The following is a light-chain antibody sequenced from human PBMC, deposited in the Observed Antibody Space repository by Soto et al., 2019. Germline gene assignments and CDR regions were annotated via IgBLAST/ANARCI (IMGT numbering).Light chain of an antibody. CDR3: QQYNSYSWT. Sequence: DIQITQSPSTLSAAVGDRCTITCRASQSISSWLAWYQQKPGQAPKLLIYQASSLEGGVPSRFSGSGSGTEFTLTISSLQPDDFATYYCQQYNSYSWTFGQGTKVDIK. J-gene: IGKJ1*01. V-gene: IGKV1-5*03. CDR1: QSISSW. CDR2: QAS.